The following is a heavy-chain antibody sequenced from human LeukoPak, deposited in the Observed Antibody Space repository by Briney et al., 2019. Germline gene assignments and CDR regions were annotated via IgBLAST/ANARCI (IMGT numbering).Heavy chain of an antibody. D-gene: IGHD2-2*01. Sequence: ASVKVSCKPSGYSFTRNGISGVRQAPGQGLEGMAWISANSGNTNYAQNFQDRVTLTTDTSTSTAYMELRSLRSDDTAVYYCARDVNYAFDNWGQGNLVTVSS. V-gene: IGHV1-18*01. CDR2: ISANSGNT. J-gene: IGHJ5*02. CDR1: GYSFTRNG. CDR3: ARDVNYAFDN.